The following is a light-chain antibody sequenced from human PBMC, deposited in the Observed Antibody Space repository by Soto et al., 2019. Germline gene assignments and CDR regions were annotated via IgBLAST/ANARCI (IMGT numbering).Light chain of an antibody. V-gene: IGLV2-14*01. CDR1: SSDVGAYNY. Sequence: QSALTQPASVSGSPGRSITISCTGTSSDVGAYNYVSWYQQHPGKAPKLMIYEVSNRPSGVSHRFSGSKSGNTASLTISGLQAEDEADYYCSSYTSSTTLVFGGGTQLTVL. J-gene: IGLJ2*01. CDR2: EVS. CDR3: SSYTSSTTLV.